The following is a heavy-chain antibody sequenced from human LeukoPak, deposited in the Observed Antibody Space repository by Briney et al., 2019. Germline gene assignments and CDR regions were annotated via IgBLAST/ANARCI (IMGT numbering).Heavy chain of an antibody. CDR2: INTNTGNP. D-gene: IGHD3-16*02. CDR1: GYTFTSYA. V-gene: IGHV7-4-1*02. J-gene: IGHJ4*02. CDR3: ARYYDYVWGSYRYGYYFDY. Sequence: ASVKVSCKASGYTFTSYAMNWVRQAPGQGLEWMGWINTNTGNPTYAQGFTGRFVFSLDTSVSTAYLQISSLKAEDTAVYYCARYYDYVWGSYRYGYYFDYWGQGTLVTVSS.